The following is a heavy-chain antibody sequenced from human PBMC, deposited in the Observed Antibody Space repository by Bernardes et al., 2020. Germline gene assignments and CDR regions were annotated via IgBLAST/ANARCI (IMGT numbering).Heavy chain of an antibody. CDR1: GYSFTSYW. J-gene: IGHJ2*01. CDR2: IYPGDSDT. CDR3: ARHEGAGWDYWFFDL. V-gene: IGHV5-51*01. Sequence: GESLKISCKGFGYSFTSYWIGWVRQMPGKGLEWMGIIYPGDSDTTYSPSFQGQVTISADKSISTAYLQWSSLKASDTAMYYCARHEGAGWDYWFFDLWGRGTLVTVSS. D-gene: IGHD1-26*01.